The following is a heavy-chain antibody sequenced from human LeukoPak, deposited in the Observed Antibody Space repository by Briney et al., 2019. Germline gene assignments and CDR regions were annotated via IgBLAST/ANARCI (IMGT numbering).Heavy chain of an antibody. CDR2: IYYSGST. J-gene: IGHJ4*02. D-gene: IGHD3-16*02. Sequence: SETLSLTCTVSGGSISSGGYYWSWIRQHPGKGLEWIGFIYYSGSTYYNPSLKSRVTFSVDTSKNQFSLKLSSVNAPDTAVYYCARAVYDYIWGSYRFDYWGQGTLVTVSS. CDR1: GGSISSGGYY. CDR3: ARAVYDYIWGSYRFDY. V-gene: IGHV4-31*03.